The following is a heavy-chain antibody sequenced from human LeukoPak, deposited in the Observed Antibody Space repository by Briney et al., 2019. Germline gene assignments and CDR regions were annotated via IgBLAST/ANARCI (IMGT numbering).Heavy chain of an antibody. CDR3: ASEYYDFAEGAFDI. D-gene: IGHD3-3*01. CDR2: IYHSGST. Sequence: PSETLSLTCAVSGYSISSGYYWGWIRQPPGKGLEWIGSIYHSGSTYHNPSLKSRVTISVDTSKNQFSLKLSSVTAADTAVYYCASEYYDFAEGAFDIWGQGTMVTVSS. V-gene: IGHV4-38-2*01. J-gene: IGHJ3*02. CDR1: GYSISSGYY.